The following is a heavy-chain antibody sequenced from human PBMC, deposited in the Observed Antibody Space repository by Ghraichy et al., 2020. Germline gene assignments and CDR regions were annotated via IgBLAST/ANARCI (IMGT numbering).Heavy chain of an antibody. CDR1: GFSFSDYY. CDR3: ARGSGTYPGDGFDI. V-gene: IGHV3-11*01. J-gene: IGHJ3*02. CDR2: ISNGGSIL. D-gene: IGHD1-26*01. Sequence: LSLTCAASGFSFSDYYMSWIRQAPGKGLEWVLYISNGGSILYYADSVKGRFTISRDTAKNSLYLQMNSLRAEDTAVYYCARGSGTYPGDGFDIWGQGTMVTVSS.